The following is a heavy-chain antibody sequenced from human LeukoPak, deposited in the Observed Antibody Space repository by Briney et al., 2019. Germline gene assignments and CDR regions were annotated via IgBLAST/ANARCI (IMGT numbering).Heavy chain of an antibody. CDR2: INPNSGGT. CDR1: GYTFTGYY. CDR3: ARVEIRGYSYGPVLYYFDY. V-gene: IGHV1-2*02. D-gene: IGHD5-18*01. J-gene: IGHJ4*02. Sequence: ASVTVSCKASGYTFTGYYMHWVRQAPGQGLEWMGWINPNSGGTNYAQKFQGRVTMTRDTSISTAYMELSRLRSDDTAVYYCARVEIRGYSYGPVLYYFDYWGQGTLVTVSS.